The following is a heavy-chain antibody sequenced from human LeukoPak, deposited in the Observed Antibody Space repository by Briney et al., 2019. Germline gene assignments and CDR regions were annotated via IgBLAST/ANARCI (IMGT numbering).Heavy chain of an antibody. V-gene: IGHV3-30*18. Sequence: PGRSLRLSCAASGFTFSSYGMHWVRQAPGKGLEWVAVISYDGSNKYYADSVKGRFTISRDNSKNTLYLQMNSLRAEDTAVYYCAKDRGYLVGWFDPWGQGTLVTVSS. CDR1: GFTFSSYG. CDR2: ISYDGSNK. J-gene: IGHJ5*02. CDR3: AKDRGYLVGWFDP. D-gene: IGHD2-15*01.